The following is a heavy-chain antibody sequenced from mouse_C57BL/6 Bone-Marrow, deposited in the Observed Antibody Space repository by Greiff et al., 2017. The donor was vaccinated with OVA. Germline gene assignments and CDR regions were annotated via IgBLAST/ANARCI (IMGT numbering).Heavy chain of an antibody. Sequence: DVMLVESGGGLVKPGGSLKLSCAASGFTFSSYAMSWVRQTPEKRLEWVATISDGGSYTYYPDNVKGRFTISRDNAKNNLYLQMSHLKSEDTAMYYCARVYFPFAYWGQGTLVTVSA. CDR1: GFTFSSYA. D-gene: IGHD2-1*01. CDR2: ISDGGSYT. V-gene: IGHV5-4*03. CDR3: ARVYFPFAY. J-gene: IGHJ3*01.